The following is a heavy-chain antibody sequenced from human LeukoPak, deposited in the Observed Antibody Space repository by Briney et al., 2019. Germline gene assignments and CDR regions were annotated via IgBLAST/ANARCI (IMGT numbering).Heavy chain of an antibody. V-gene: IGHV3-64D*09. CDR1: GFTFCSYA. D-gene: IGHD1-1*01. Sequence: GGSLRLSCSASGFTFCSYAMHWGRQAPGKGLEYVSAISSNGGSTYYADSVKGRFTISRDNSKNTLYLQMSSRRAEDTAVYYCLKDLNWNDVGYRGQRTLVTVSS. CDR2: ISSNGGST. CDR3: LKDLNWNDVGY. J-gene: IGHJ4*02.